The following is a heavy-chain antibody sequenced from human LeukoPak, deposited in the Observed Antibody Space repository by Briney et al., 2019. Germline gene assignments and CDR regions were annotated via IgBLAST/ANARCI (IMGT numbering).Heavy chain of an antibody. D-gene: IGHD1-14*01. J-gene: IGHJ3*02. CDR3: ARDLTGSWHAFDI. V-gene: IGHV3-21*01. CDR1: GFIFSSYS. Sequence: RGTLRLSCAASGFIFSSYSMYWVRQAPGHGLEWVWSISSSSSYIYYADSVNGRFTISRDNTKNSLYLQMNSLTGDDTALYYCARDLTGSWHAFDIWGQGTIVTVSS. CDR2: ISSSSSYI.